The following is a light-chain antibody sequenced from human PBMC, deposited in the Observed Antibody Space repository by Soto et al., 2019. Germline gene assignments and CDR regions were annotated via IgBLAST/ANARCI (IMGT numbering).Light chain of an antibody. CDR1: QTVSTY. CDR2: GAS. V-gene: IGKV3-11*01. Sequence: IVLTQSPATLSLSPGERATLSCRARQTVSTYLSWYQHKPGQAPSLLIYGASNRATGIPARFSGSGSGTDFTLTISSLEPDDSAVYYCHQRYNWLTFGGGTKVEIK. CDR3: HQRYNWLT. J-gene: IGKJ4*01.